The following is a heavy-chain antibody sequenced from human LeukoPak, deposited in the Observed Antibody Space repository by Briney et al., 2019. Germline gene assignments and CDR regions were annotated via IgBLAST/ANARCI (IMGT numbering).Heavy chain of an antibody. J-gene: IGHJ4*02. CDR3: ARMVAAADPFDY. CDR2: AHYGGNT. Sequence: SETLSLTCTVSGGSISDYYCSWIRQPPGKGLEWVGYAHYGGNTDYNPSLKSRVTMSVDTSKNQFSLKLSSVTAADTAVYCCARMVAAADPFDYWGQGTLVTVSS. CDR1: GGSISDYY. D-gene: IGHD6-13*01. V-gene: IGHV4-59*12.